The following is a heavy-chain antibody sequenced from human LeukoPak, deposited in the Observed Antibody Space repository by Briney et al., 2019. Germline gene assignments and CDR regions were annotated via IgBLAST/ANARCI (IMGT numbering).Heavy chain of an antibody. CDR1: GFTVSTNY. Sequence: GGSLRLSCAASGFTVSTNYMSWVRQAPGKGLEWVGRIKSKTDGGTTDYAAPVKGRFTISRDDSKNTLYLQMNSLKTEDTAVYYCTTDGVAFYDFWSGYYTTYYYYYGMDVWGQGTTVTVSS. CDR2: IKSKTDGGTT. D-gene: IGHD3-3*01. J-gene: IGHJ6*02. V-gene: IGHV3-15*01. CDR3: TTDGVAFYDFWSGYYTTYYYYYGMDV.